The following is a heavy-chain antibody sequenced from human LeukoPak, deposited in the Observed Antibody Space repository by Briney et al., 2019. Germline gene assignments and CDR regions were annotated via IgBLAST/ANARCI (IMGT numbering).Heavy chain of an antibody. CDR1: GFTFGDYA. CDR3: TRATSYYDFWSGNYPDY. CDR2: VRSEAYGGTT. J-gene: IGHJ4*02. Sequence: GGSLRLSCTASGFTFGDYAMSWFRQAPGKGLEWVGLVRSEAYGGTTEYAASAKGRFTISRDDSKSIAYLQMNSLKTEDTGVYYCTRATSYYDFWSGNYPDYWGQGTLVTVSS. D-gene: IGHD3-3*01. V-gene: IGHV3-49*03.